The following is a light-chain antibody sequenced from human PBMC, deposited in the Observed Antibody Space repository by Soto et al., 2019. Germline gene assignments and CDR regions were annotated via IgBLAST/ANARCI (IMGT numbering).Light chain of an antibody. V-gene: IGLV2-14*03. CDR1: SSDVGGYKY. CDR2: DIR. CDR3: SSYTSSSTRV. J-gene: IGLJ1*01. Sequence: QSVLTQPASVSGSPGQSITISCTGTSSDVGGYKYVSWYQQHPGKAPKLMIYDIRNRPSGVSNRFSGSKSGNTASLTISGLQAEDEAHYYCSSYTSSSTRVFGTGTKVTVL.